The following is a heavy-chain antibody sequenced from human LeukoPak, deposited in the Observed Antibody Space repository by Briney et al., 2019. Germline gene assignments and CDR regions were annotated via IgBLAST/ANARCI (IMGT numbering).Heavy chain of an antibody. V-gene: IGHV3-21*01. D-gene: IGHD3-9*01. CDR3: ARKSYYDIFIGGYFDH. J-gene: IGHJ4*02. Sequence: KSGGSLRLSCAASGFTFSDYSMNWVRQAPGKGLEWVSFISSSSNYIYYADSLKGRFTISRDNAKNSLYLQVNSLRAEDTAVYYCARKSYYDIFIGGYFDHWGQGNLVTVSS. CDR2: ISSSSNYI. CDR1: GFTFSDYS.